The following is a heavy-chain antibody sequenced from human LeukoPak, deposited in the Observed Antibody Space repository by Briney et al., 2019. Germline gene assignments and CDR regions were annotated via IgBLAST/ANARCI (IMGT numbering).Heavy chain of an antibody. CDR2: IYPGDSDT. V-gene: IGHV5-51*01. Sequence: GESLKISCKGSGYRFTSYWIGWVRQMPGKGLEWMGIIYPGDSDTRYSPSFQGQVTISADKSISTAYLQWSSLKASDTAMYYCARQGVVVTEIDEDAFDIWGQGTMVTVSS. CDR1: GYRFTSYW. D-gene: IGHD3-22*01. J-gene: IGHJ3*02. CDR3: ARQGVVVTEIDEDAFDI.